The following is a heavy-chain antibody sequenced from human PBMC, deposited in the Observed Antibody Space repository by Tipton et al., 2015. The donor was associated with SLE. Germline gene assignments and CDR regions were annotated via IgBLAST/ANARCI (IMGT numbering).Heavy chain of an antibody. CDR3: ARGLWFGELPYGDAFDI. CDR2: INSDGSST. D-gene: IGHD3-10*01. J-gene: IGHJ3*02. V-gene: IGHV3-74*01. Sequence: GSLRLSCAASRFTFSSYWMHWVRQAPGKGPVWLSRINSDGSSTTYADSVKGRFTISRDNAKNTLYLQMNSLRAEDTAVYYCARGLWFGELPYGDAFDIWGQGTMVTVSS. CDR1: RFTFSSYW.